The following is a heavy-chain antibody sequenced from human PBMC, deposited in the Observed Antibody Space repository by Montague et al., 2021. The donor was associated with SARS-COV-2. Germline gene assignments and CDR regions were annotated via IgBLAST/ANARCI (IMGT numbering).Heavy chain of an antibody. V-gene: IGHV3-30*04. CDR2: ISDDGSKK. CDR3: ARDRSWLILGELDY. Sequence: SLRLSCAASGFTFSSYAMHWVRQAPGKGLEWVAVISDDGSKKYYVDSVEGRFTISRDNSKNTLYLQMNSLRTEDTAVYYCARDRSWLILGELDYWGQGTLVTVSS. J-gene: IGHJ4*02. CDR1: GFTFSSYA. D-gene: IGHD6-19*01.